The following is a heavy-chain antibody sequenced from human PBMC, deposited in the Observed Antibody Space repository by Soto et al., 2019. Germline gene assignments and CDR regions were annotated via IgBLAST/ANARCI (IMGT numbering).Heavy chain of an antibody. D-gene: IGHD3-10*01. CDR1: GFTFSSYG. CDR2: ISYDGSRK. J-gene: IGHJ6*02. CDR3: AKVTRYGSRREYFHYYYGMDV. V-gene: IGHV3-30*18. Sequence: QVQLVESGGGVVQPGRSLRLSCAASGFTFSSYGMHWVRQAPGKGLEWVALISYDGSRKFYTDSVKGRFTISRDNSRNTLFLQMNTLTTGDTAVYYCAKVTRYGSRREYFHYYYGMDVWGQGTTVTVSS.